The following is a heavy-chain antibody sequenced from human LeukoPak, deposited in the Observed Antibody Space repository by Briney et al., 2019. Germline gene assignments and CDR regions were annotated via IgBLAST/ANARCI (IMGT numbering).Heavy chain of an antibody. CDR2: ISGSGGST. V-gene: IGHV3-23*01. J-gene: IGHJ4*02. CDR3: AKPSYGSGTYVDF. D-gene: IGHD3-10*01. CDR1: GFTFSSYW. Sequence: PGGSLRLSCAASGFTFSSYWMHWVRQAPGKGLVWVSGISGSGGSTYYADSVKGRFTISRDNSKNTLDLQMNSLRVEDTAVYYCAKPSYGSGTYVDFWGQGTLVTVSS.